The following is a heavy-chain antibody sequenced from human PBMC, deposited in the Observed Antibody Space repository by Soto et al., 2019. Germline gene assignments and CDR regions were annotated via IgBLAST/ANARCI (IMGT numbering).Heavy chain of an antibody. CDR1: GFSLSSSGVG. V-gene: IGHV2-5*02. CDR3: ARVMGSGTVGVFDY. CDR2: IYWDNYK. Sequence: QITLKESGPTLVKPTQTLTLTCTFSGFSLSSSGVGVGWIRQPPGKALEWLALIYWDNYKQYSPSLKNRFTITKDTSKNKVVLTMTKMEPVDTGTYYCARVMGSGTVGVFDYWGQGTLVTVSS. D-gene: IGHD6-13*01. J-gene: IGHJ4*02.